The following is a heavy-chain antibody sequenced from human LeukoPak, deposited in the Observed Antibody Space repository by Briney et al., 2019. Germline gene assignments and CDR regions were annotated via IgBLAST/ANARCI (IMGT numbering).Heavy chain of an antibody. CDR1: GFTFSSYA. CDR2: INHSGST. Sequence: PGGSLRLSCAASGFTFSSYAMSWIRQPPGKGLEWIGEINHSGSTNYNPSLKSRVTISVDTSKNQFSLKLSSVTAADTAVYYCASMYSSSCDYWGQGTLVTVSS. D-gene: IGHD6-13*01. CDR3: ASMYSSSCDY. V-gene: IGHV4-34*01. J-gene: IGHJ4*02.